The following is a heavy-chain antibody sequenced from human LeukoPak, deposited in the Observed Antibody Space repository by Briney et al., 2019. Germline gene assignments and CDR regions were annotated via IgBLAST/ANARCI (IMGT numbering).Heavy chain of an antibody. CDR1: GYTFTNYD. J-gene: IGHJ3*02. CDR3: ARVSPLSPDAFDI. V-gene: IGHV1-18*01. Sequence: GASVKVSCETSGYTFTNYDISWVRQAPGQGLEWMGWISAYNGNTNYAQKLQGRVTMTTDTSTSTAYMELRSLRSDDTAVYYCARVSPLSPDAFDIWGQGTMVTVSS. CDR2: ISAYNGNT. D-gene: IGHD3-16*02.